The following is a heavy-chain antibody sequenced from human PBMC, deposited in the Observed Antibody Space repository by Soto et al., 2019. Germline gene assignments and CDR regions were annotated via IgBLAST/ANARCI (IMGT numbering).Heavy chain of an antibody. J-gene: IGHJ2*01. CDR3: ASLGHDSSGLSWYFDL. D-gene: IGHD3-22*01. CDR2: IIPIFGTA. V-gene: IGHV1-69*12. CDR1: GGTFSSYA. Sequence: QVQLVQSGAEVKKPGSSVKVSCKASGGTFSSYAISWVRQAPGQGLEWMGGIIPIFGTANYAQKFQGRVTISADESTGTADMELSSLRSEDTAVYYCASLGHDSSGLSWYFDLWGRGTLVTVSS.